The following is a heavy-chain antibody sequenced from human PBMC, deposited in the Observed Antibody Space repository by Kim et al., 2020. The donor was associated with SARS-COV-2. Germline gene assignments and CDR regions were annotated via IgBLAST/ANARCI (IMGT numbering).Heavy chain of an antibody. CDR1: EFTFSKYA. Sequence: GGSLRLSCAASEFTFSKYAMNWVRQVPGKGLEWVSGISDSGIITYHAASVKGRFTISRDNSENRLYLQMNSLRADDTAVYYCAKDLDHVPGRHYYYGMDV. V-gene: IGHV3-23*01. D-gene: IGHD6-6*01. CDR2: ISDSGIIT. J-gene: IGHJ6*01. CDR3: AKDLDHVPGRHYYYGMDV.